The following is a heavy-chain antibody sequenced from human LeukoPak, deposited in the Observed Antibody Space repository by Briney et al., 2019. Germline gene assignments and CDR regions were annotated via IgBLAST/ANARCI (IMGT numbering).Heavy chain of an antibody. D-gene: IGHD2-2*01. J-gene: IGHJ3*02. V-gene: IGHV3-48*01. CDR3: AREGVVPAAQGAFDI. CDR2: ISSSSSTI. Sequence: GGSLRLSCAASGFTFSSYSMNWVRQAPGKGLEWVSYISSSSSTIYYADSVKGRFTISRDNAKNSLYPQMNSLRAEDTAVYYCAREGVVPAAQGAFDIWGQGTMVTVSS. CDR1: GFTFSSYS.